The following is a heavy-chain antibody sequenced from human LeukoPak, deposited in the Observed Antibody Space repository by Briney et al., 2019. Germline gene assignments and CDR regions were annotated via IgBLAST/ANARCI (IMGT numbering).Heavy chain of an antibody. V-gene: IGHV4-34*01. CDR1: GGSFSGYY. CDR2: INHSGST. J-gene: IGHJ4*02. CDR3: ARGGGDYYDSSGHYYVNFDY. D-gene: IGHD3-22*01. Sequence: PSETLSLTCAVYGGSFSGYYWSWIRQPPGKGLEWIGEINHSGSTNYNPSLKSRVTISVDTSKNQFSLKLSSVTAADTAVYYCARGGGDYYDSSGHYYVNFDYWGQGTLVTVSS.